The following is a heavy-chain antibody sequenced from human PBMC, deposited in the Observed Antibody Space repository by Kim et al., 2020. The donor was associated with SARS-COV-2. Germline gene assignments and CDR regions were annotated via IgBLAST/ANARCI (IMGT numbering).Heavy chain of an antibody. V-gene: IGHV3-74*01. Sequence: GGSLILSCAASGLTFSGYWMHWVRQVPGKGLVWVSRINSDGSTTNYADSVKGRFTISRDNAKNTLYLQMNSLRAEDTAVYYCASRTAVAGIYYFDYWGQG. J-gene: IGHJ4*02. CDR1: GLTFSGYW. CDR3: ASRTAVAGIYYFDY. CDR2: INSDGSTT. D-gene: IGHD6-19*01.